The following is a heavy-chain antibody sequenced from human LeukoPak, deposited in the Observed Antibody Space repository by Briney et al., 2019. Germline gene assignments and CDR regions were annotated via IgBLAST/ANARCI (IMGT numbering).Heavy chain of an antibody. V-gene: IGHV3-21*01. CDR3: ARDPYSGAYGDTYYYFMDV. D-gene: IGHD1-26*01. CDR2: ISSSSSYI. CDR1: GFTFSSYS. J-gene: IGHJ6*03. Sequence: GGSLRLSCAASGFTFSSYSMDWVRQAPGKGLEWVSSISSSSSYIYYADSVKGRFTISRDNAKNSLYLQMNSLTAEDTAVYYCARDPYSGAYGDTYYYFMDVWGKGTTVTISS.